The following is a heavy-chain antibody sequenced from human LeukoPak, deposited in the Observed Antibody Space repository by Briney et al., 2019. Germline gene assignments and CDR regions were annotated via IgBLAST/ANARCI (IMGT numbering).Heavy chain of an antibody. Sequence: ASVKVSCKASGYTFTSYYMHWVRQAPGQGLEWMGIINPSGGSTGYAQKFQGRVTMTRDTSTSTVYMELSSLRSEDTAVYYCARALGDSSGYYYVAYWGQGTLVTVSS. V-gene: IGHV1-46*01. D-gene: IGHD3-22*01. J-gene: IGHJ4*02. CDR1: GYTFTSYY. CDR3: ARALGDSSGYYYVAY. CDR2: INPSGGST.